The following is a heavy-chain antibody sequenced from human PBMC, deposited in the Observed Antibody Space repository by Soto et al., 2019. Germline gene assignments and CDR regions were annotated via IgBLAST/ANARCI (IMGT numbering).Heavy chain of an antibody. D-gene: IGHD6-19*01. Sequence: EVQLLESGGGLVQPGGSLRLSCAASGFTFSSYAMSWVRQAPGKGLEWVSAISGSGGSTYYADSVKGRFTISRDNSKNTLYLQMNSLRAEDTAVYYCAIDSRIAVAGSEGYFDLWGRGTLVTVSS. CDR3: AIDSRIAVAGSEGYFDL. CDR1: GFTFSSYA. J-gene: IGHJ2*01. V-gene: IGHV3-23*01. CDR2: ISGSGGST.